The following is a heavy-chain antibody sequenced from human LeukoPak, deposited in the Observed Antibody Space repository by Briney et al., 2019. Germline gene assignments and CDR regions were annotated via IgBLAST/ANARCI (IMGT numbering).Heavy chain of an antibody. CDR1: GFSFTVYY. V-gene: IGHV1-2*02. D-gene: IGHD5-12*01. CDR3: AREGKRWEVMWVRSNSVNNWLDP. CDR2: INPNSGGT. Sequence: ASVKVSFTASGFSFTVYYIHWVRQAPGQGLEWMGWINPNSGGTIFAHKFQGRVTMTRDTSINTAYMELSSLRSDDTAVYYCAREGKRWEVMWVRSNSVNNWLDPWGQGTLVTVSS. J-gene: IGHJ5*02.